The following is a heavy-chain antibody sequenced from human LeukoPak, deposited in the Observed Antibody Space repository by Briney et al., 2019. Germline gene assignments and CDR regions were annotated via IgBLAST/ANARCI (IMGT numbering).Heavy chain of an antibody. Sequence: PGGSLRLSCAASGFTFSSYAMSWVRQAPGKGREWVSAMSGSGGSTHYADSVKGRFTISRDNSKNTLYLQMNTLRAEDTAVYYCAKDLIAARPQGHLDYWGQGTLVTVSS. CDR3: AKDLIAARPQGHLDY. V-gene: IGHV3-23*01. CDR1: GFTFSSYA. D-gene: IGHD6-6*01. J-gene: IGHJ4*02. CDR2: MSGSGGST.